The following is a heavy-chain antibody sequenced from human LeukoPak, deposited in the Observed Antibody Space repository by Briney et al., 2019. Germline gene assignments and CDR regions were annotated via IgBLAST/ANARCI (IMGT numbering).Heavy chain of an antibody. D-gene: IGHD3-10*01. CDR1: GGSISSYY. V-gene: IGHV4-59*12. Sequence: SETLSLTCTVSGGSISSYYWIWIRQPPGKGLEWIGYIYYSGSTNYHPSLKSRVTISLDTSRNQFSLRLNSVTAADTAVYYCAKSNGYGLVDIWGQGTMVTVSS. J-gene: IGHJ3*02. CDR3: AKSNGYGLVDI. CDR2: IYYSGST.